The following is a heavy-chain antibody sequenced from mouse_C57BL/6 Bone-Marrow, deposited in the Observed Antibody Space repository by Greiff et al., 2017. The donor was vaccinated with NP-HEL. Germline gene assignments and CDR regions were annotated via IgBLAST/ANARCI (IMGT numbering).Heavy chain of an antibody. J-gene: IGHJ2*01. CDR3: ARVPGLPCDFDY. Sequence: QVQLQQSGAELARPGASVKLSCKASGYTFTSYGISWVKQRTGQGLEWIGEIYPRSGNTYYNEKFKGKATLTADKSSSTAYMELRSLTSEDSAVYFCARVPGLPCDFDYGGQGTTLTVSA. V-gene: IGHV1-81*01. CDR1: GYTFTSYG. D-gene: IGHD3-1*01. CDR2: IYPRSGNT.